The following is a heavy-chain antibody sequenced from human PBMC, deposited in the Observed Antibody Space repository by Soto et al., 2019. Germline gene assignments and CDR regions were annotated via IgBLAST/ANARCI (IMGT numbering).Heavy chain of an antibody. D-gene: IGHD3-10*01. CDR2: IIPIFGTA. CDR1: GGTFSSYA. CDR3: ASVCLWFGELFWWFDP. Sequence: QVQLVQSGAEVKKPGSSVKVSCKASGGTFSSYAISWVRQAPGQGLEWMGGIIPIFGTANYAQKFQGRVTITADESTSTAYRELSSLRSADTAVYYCASVCLWFGELFWWFDPWGQGTLVTVSS. J-gene: IGHJ5*02. V-gene: IGHV1-69*01.